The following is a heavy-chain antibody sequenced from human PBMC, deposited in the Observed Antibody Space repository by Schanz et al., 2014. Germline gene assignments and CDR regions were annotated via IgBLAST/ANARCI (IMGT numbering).Heavy chain of an antibody. Sequence: EVQLLESGGGFVQPGGSLRLSCIGSGFTFRSYALGWVRQAPGKGLEWVSLVSASGGGPFYADSVKGRFTISRDNAKNSLFLQMNSLSAEDTAVYYCAKDVRPVANTVHFYYMDVWGQGTTVTVSS. CDR2: VSASGGGP. V-gene: IGHV3-23*01. J-gene: IGHJ6*02. D-gene: IGHD6-19*01. CDR3: AKDVRPVANTVHFYYMDV. CDR1: GFTFRSYA.